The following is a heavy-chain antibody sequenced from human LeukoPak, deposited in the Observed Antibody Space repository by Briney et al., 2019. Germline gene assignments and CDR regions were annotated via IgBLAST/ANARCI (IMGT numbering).Heavy chain of an antibody. CDR1: GFTFSNYD. V-gene: IGHV3-13*01. J-gene: IGHJ4*02. CDR2: IDTVGGT. CDR3: ARESGPKSRGWTDFDY. Sequence: PGGSLRLSCAASGFTFSNYDMHWARQVPGKGLEWVSAIDTVGGTYYPVSVKGRFTISRENAKNSLYLQMNSLRAEDTAVYYCARESGPKSRGWTDFDYWGQGTLVTVSS. D-gene: IGHD6-19*01.